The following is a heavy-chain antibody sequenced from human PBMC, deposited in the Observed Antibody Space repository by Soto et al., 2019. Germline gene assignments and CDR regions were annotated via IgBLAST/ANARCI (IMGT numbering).Heavy chain of an antibody. CDR1: VGSISSSSYY. CDR3: ARHYTGLSWVVADTVYGAFDI. J-gene: IGHJ3*02. V-gene: IGHV4-39*01. Sequence: SETLSLTCTVSVGSISSSSYYWGWIRQPPGKGLQWIGSIYYSWSTDYNPSLKSRVTISVDTSKNQFSLKLSSVTAADTAVYYCARHYTGLSWVVADTVYGAFDIWGQGTMVTAS. D-gene: IGHD2-15*01. CDR2: IYYSWST.